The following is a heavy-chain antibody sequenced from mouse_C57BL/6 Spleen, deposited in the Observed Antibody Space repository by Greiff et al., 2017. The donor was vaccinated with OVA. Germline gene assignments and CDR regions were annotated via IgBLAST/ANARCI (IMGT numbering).Heavy chain of an antibody. V-gene: IGHV1-80*01. CDR3: ARPRGDVDGFEY. J-gene: IGHJ3*01. CDR2: IYPGDGDT. CDR1: GYAFSSYW. Sequence: VKLVESGAELVKPGASVKISCKASGYAFSSYWMNWVKQRPGKGLEWIGQIYPGDGDTNYNGKFKGKATLTADKSSSTAYMQLNSLTSEDSEVDVCARPRGDVDGFEYWGQGTLVTVSA.